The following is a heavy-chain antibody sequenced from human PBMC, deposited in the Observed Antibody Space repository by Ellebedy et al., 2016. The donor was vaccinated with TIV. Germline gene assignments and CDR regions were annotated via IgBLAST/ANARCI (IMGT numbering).Heavy chain of an antibody. CDR1: GFPFSAYS. CDR3: ARGGKFPTDYDSGSPVY. Sequence: GESLKISCAVSGFPFSAYSMHWVRQAPGKGLERTAYISSSTYSIYYADSVKGRFTVSRDNAKNLVSLQMNSLRVDDTGVYYCARGGKFPTDYDSGSPVYWGQGTLVTVSS. D-gene: IGHD3-10*01. CDR2: ISSSTYSI. V-gene: IGHV3-48*04. J-gene: IGHJ4*02.